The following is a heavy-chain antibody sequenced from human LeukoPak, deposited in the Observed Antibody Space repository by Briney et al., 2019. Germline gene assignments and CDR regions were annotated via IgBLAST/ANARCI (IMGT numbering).Heavy chain of an antibody. D-gene: IGHD3-22*01. V-gene: IGHV3-74*01. Sequence: PGRSLRLSCAASGFTFSSYWMHWVRHAPGKGLVWVSRINSDGSSTTHADSVKGRFTISRDNAEDTLYLRMNSLRAEDTAVYYCSRGEIYPIYGSCGFFSHYFYYWGQGTLVTVSS. J-gene: IGHJ4*02. CDR3: SRGEIYPIYGSCGFFSHYFYY. CDR1: GFTFSSYW. CDR2: INSDGSST.